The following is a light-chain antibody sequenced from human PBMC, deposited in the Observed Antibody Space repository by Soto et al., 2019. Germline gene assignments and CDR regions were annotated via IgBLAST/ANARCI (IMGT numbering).Light chain of an antibody. CDR3: QQYGSLWT. Sequence: EIVFTQSPATLSVSPGDRATLSCRASQSVNSNLAWSHLRPGQAPRLLIYGASITAAGSPARFSGSGSWTDFTLTISRLEPEDLAVYYCQQYGSLWTFGQGTKVDIK. J-gene: IGKJ1*01. CDR1: QSVNSN. V-gene: IGKV3-20*01. CDR2: GAS.